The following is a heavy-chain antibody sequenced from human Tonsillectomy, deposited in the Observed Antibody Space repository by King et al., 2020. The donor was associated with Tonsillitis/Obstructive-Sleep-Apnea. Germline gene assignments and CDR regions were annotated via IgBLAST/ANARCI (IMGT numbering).Heavy chain of an antibody. J-gene: IGHJ6*03. V-gene: IGHV3-20*04. CDR2: INWNGGST. Sequence: QLVQSGGDVVRPGGSLGLSCAAFGFTFDDYAMSWVRQAPGKGLEWVSGINWNGGSTGYADSVKGRFTISRDNAKNSLYLQMNSLRAEDTALYYCAREGTRGYYESSGYPPYYYMDVWGKGTTVTVSS. CDR1: GFTFDDYA. CDR3: AREGTRGYYESSGYPPYYYMDV. D-gene: IGHD3-22*01.